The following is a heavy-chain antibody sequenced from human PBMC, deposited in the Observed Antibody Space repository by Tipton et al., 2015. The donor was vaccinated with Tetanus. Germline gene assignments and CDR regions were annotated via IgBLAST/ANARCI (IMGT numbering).Heavy chain of an antibody. D-gene: IGHD2-8*02. Sequence: TLSLTCTVSGGSISTGGYYWSWLRQHTGKGLEWIAYIHFTGNTYYNPSLKSRTTISVDTSKNQFSLKLNSVTAADTAVYYCALLADFRGFDAWGQGTLVTVSS. CDR1: GGSISTGGYY. CDR2: IHFTGNT. CDR3: ALLADFRGFDA. V-gene: IGHV4-31*03. J-gene: IGHJ5*02.